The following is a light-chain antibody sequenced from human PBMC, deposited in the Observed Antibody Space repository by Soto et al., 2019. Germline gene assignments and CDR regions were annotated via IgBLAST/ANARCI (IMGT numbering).Light chain of an antibody. J-gene: IGKJ2*01. CDR2: GAS. CDR1: QSVSSN. CDR3: QHYNNWPST. Sequence: EIVMTQSPATLSVSPGERATLSCRASQSVSSNLAWYQQTPGQPPSLLIYGASARATGIPARFSGSGSGTEFTLTISNLQSEDFAVYYCQHYNNWPSTFGQGTKVDIK. V-gene: IGKV3-15*01.